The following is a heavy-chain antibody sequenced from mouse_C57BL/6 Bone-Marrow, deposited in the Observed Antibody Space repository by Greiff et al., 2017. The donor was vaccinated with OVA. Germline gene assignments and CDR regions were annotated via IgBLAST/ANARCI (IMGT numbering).Heavy chain of an antibody. Sequence: QVQLQQSGPELVKPGASVKISCKASGYAFSSSWMNWVKQRPGKGLEWIGRIYPGDGDTNYNGKFKGKATLTADKSSSTAYMQLSSLTSEDSAVYFCARREGSSQYYFDYWGQGTTLTVSS. J-gene: IGHJ2*01. CDR3: ARREGSSQYYFDY. D-gene: IGHD1-1*01. CDR1: GYAFSSSW. CDR2: IYPGDGDT. V-gene: IGHV1-82*01.